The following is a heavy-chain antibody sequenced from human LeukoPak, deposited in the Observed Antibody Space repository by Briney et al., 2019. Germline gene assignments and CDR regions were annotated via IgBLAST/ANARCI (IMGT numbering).Heavy chain of an antibody. V-gene: IGHV4-39*07. CDR1: GGSISSSSYY. D-gene: IGHD3-22*01. CDR2: IYYSGST. J-gene: IGHJ3*02. CDR3: ARVHSSGYYQISAFDI. Sequence: SETLSLTCTVSGGSISSSSYYWGWIRQPPGKGLEWIGSIYYSGSTYYNPSLKSRVTISVDTSKNQFSLKLSSVTAADTAVYYCARVHSSGYYQISAFDIWGQGPMVTVSS.